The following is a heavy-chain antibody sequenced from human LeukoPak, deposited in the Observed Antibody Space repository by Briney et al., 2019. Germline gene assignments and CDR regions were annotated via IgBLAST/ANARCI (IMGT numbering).Heavy chain of an antibody. CDR1: RFTFEGYA. J-gene: IGHJ4*02. CDR2: ISWNSANM. Sequence: GGSLRLSCVASRFTFEGYAMHWVRQAPGKGLEWVSGISWNSANMDYADSVKGRFTISRDNAKNSLYLQMNSLRAEDTALYYCAKSGTYSSSSGYIDSWGQGTLVTVSS. CDR3: AKSGTYSSSSGYIDS. V-gene: IGHV3-9*01. D-gene: IGHD6-6*01.